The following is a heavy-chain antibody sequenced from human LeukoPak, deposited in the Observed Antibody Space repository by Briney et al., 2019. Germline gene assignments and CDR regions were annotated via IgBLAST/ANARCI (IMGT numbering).Heavy chain of an antibody. J-gene: IGHJ5*02. V-gene: IGHV1-8*01. CDR2: MNPNSGNT. Sequence: ASVKVSCKASGYTFTSYEINWVRQATGQGLEWMGWMNPNSGNTGYAQKFQGRVTMTRNTSISTAYMELSSLRSEDTAVYYCARVPLAGFWSDYYRNWFDPWGQGTLVTVSS. D-gene: IGHD3-3*01. CDR1: GYTFTSYE. CDR3: ARVPLAGFWSDYYRNWFDP.